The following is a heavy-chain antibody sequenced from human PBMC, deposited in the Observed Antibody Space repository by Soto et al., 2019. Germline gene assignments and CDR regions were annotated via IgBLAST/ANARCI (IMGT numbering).Heavy chain of an antibody. J-gene: IGHJ4*02. D-gene: IGHD6-19*01. CDR2: ISWDGGST. Sequence: GGSLRLSCAASGFTFDDYTMHWVRQAPGKGLEWVSLISWDGGSTYYADSVKGRFTISRDNSKNSLYLKMNSLRTEDTALYYCAKDRSPHIAVAGGVGFDYWGQGTMVTVYS. CDR1: GFTFDDYT. V-gene: IGHV3-43*01. CDR3: AKDRSPHIAVAGGVGFDY.